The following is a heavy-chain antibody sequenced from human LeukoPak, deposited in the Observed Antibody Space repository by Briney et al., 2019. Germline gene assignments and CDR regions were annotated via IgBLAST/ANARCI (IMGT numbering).Heavy chain of an antibody. J-gene: IGHJ4*02. D-gene: IGHD2-15*01. CDR1: GFTFSSCA. CDR2: VSGSGSNT. CDR3: VTSGCSGATCYFYFDF. Sequence: PGGSLRLSCAASGFTFSSCAMSWVRLAPGKGLEWVSAVSGSGSNTYYADSVKGRFTISRDNAKNSLFLQMNSLRPEDTAVYYCVTSGCSGATCYFYFDFWGQGTLVTVSS. V-gene: IGHV3-23*01.